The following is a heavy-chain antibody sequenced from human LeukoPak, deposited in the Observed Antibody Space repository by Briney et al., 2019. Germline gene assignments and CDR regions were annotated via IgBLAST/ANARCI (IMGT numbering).Heavy chain of an antibody. V-gene: IGHV3-53*01. Sequence: GGSLRLSCTVSGFTVGSNSMSWVRQAPGKGLEWVSVIYSGGSTYYADSVKGRFTISRDNSRNTLYLQMNSLRAEDTAVYYCARVRSSGYDNAFDIWGQGTMVTVSS. J-gene: IGHJ3*02. D-gene: IGHD3-22*01. CDR3: ARVRSSGYDNAFDI. CDR1: GFTVGSNS. CDR2: IYSGGST.